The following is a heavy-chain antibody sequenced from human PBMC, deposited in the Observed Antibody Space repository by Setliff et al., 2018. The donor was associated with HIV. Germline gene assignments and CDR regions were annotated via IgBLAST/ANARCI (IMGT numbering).Heavy chain of an antibody. Sequence: GASVKVSCKASGYTLTKYAMNWVRQAPGQGLEWMGRISTNTGNPTYAQGFTGRFVFSLDTSVSTAYLQISSLKAEDTAVYYCARKQPWSSGGEPFDIWGQGTMVTVSS. J-gene: IGHJ3*02. V-gene: IGHV7-4-1*02. D-gene: IGHD5-18*01. CDR1: GYTLTKYA. CDR2: ISTNTGNP. CDR3: ARKQPWSSGGEPFDI.